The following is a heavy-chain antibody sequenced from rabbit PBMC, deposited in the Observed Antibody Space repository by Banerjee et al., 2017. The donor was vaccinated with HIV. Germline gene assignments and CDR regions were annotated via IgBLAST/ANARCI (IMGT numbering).Heavy chain of an antibody. CDR3: ARDLAGVIGWNFDL. V-gene: IGHV1S45*01. Sequence: QEQLEESGGDLVKPEGSLTLTCKASGFDFSSSYWICWIRQAPGKGLEWIAYIYAGSTGTTDYATWAKGRFTISKTSSTTVTLQMTSLTAADSATYFCARDLAGVIGWNFDLWGQGTLVTVS. CDR2: IYAGSTGTT. J-gene: IGHJ4*01. CDR1: GFDFSSSYW. D-gene: IGHD4-1*01.